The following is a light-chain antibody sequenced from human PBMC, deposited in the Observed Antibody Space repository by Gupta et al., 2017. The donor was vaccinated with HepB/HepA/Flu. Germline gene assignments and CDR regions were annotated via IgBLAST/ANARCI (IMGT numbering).Light chain of an antibody. CDR1: QSVNTW. J-gene: IGKJ1*01. V-gene: IGKV1-5*03. CDR3: HQYNSYPWT. CDR2: KAS. Sequence: SGSIGDRVTITCRASQSVNTWLAWVQQKPGRAPKPLIFKASSLESGVSSRFSGSGSGTEFTLTISGLQADDFGNYYCHQYNSYPWTFGQGTSVQMK.